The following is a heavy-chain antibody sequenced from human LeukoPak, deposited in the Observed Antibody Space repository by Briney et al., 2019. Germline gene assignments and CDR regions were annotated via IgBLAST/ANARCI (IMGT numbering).Heavy chain of an antibody. V-gene: IGHV4-34*01. J-gene: IGHJ6*03. CDR1: GGSFSGYY. Sequence: SETLSLTCAVYGGSFSGYYWSWIRQPPGKGLEWIGEINHSGSTNYNPSLKRRVTISVDTSKNQFSLKLSSVTAADTAVYYCARIYGDTAMVVYYYYYMDVWGKGTTVTVSS. CDR3: ARIYGDTAMVVYYYYYMDV. D-gene: IGHD5-18*01. CDR2: INHSGST.